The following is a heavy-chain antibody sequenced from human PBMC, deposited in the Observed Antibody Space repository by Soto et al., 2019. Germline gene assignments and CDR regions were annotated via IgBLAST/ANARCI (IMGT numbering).Heavy chain of an antibody. CDR1: GDSISSYY. V-gene: IGHV4-4*07. D-gene: IGHD2-15*01. J-gene: IGHJ6*02. Sequence: PSETLSLTCTVSGDSISSYYWSWIRQPAGKGLEWIGRIYISGSTDYNPSLKSRVTMSVDRSKNQFSLKVTSLTAADTAVYYCVRDCCAGGCYSHDGMHFSGQGITVTVS. CDR3: VRDCCAGGCYSHDGMHF. CDR2: IYISGST.